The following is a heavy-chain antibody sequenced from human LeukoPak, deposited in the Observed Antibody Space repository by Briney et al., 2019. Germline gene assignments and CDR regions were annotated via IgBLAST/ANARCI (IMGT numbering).Heavy chain of an antibody. Sequence: SETPSLTCTVSGGSISSYYWSWIRQPPGKGLVWIGYIYTSGSTNYNPSLKSRVTISVDTPKNQFSLKLSSVTAADTAVYYCARLAVVYAFDIWGQGTMVTVSS. V-gene: IGHV4-4*09. CDR1: GGSISSYY. J-gene: IGHJ3*02. CDR2: IYTSGST. CDR3: ARLAVVYAFDI. D-gene: IGHD5-18*01.